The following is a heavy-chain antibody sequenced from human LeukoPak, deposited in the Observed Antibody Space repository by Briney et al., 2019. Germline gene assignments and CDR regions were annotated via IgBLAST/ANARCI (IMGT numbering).Heavy chain of an antibody. CDR2: ISYDGSNK. CDR1: GFTFSSYG. J-gene: IGHJ4*02. CDR3: AHTPWFGELLYPFGY. D-gene: IGHD3-10*01. Sequence: GGSLRLSCAASGFTFSSYGMHWVRQAPGKGLEWVAVISYDGSNKYYADSVKGRFTISRDNSKNTLYLQMNSLRAEDTAVYYCAHTPWFGELLYPFGYWGQGTLVTVSS. V-gene: IGHV3-30*03.